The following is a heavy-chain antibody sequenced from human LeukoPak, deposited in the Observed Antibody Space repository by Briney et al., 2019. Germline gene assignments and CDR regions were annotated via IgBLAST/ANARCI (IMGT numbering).Heavy chain of an antibody. J-gene: IGHJ4*02. CDR1: GFTVSSNY. D-gene: IGHD3-10*01. CDR3: ASLSGFEALDY. CDR2: IYSGGST. Sequence: GGSLRLSCAASGFTVSSNYMSWVRQAPGKGLEWVSVIYSGGSTYYADSVKGRFTISRDNSKNTLYLQMNSLRAEDTAVYYCASLSGFEALDYWGQGTLVIVSS. V-gene: IGHV3-53*01.